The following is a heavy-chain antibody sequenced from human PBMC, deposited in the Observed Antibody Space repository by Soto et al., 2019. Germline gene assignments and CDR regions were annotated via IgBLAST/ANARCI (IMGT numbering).Heavy chain of an antibody. D-gene: IGHD5-18*01. J-gene: IGHJ5*02. Sequence: PSETLSLTRTVSGGYIGSYYWSWIRQPPGKGLEWIGYIYYSGSTNYNPSLKSRVTISVDTSKNQFSLKLSSVTAADTAVYYCARLQLWVLGWFDPWGQGSLVTVSS. CDR2: IYYSGST. CDR1: GGYIGSYY. V-gene: IGHV4-59*08. CDR3: ARLQLWVLGWFDP.